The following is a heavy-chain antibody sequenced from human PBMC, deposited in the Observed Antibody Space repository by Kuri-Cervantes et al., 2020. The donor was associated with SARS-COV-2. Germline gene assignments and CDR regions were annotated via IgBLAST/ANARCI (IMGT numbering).Heavy chain of an antibody. Sequence: GGSLRLSCAASGFTFSSYWMSWVRQAPGKGLEWVANIKQDGSEKHYVDSAKGRFTISRDNAKNSLYLQMNSLRAEDTAVYYCARDTHNWNSLNDCWGQGTLVTVSS. D-gene: IGHD1-7*01. CDR3: ARDTHNWNSLNDC. J-gene: IGHJ4*02. CDR2: IKQDGSEK. CDR1: GFTFSSYW. V-gene: IGHV3-7*05.